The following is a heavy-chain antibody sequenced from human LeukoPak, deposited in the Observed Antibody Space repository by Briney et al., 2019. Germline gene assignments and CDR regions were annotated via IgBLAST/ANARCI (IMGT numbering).Heavy chain of an antibody. Sequence: GGSLRLSCAASGFTFSSYSMNWVRQAPGKGLEWVSSISSSSSYIYYADSVKGRFTISRDNAKNSLYLQMNSLRAEDTAVYYCATVGTVTYYFDYRGQGTLVTVSS. CDR3: ATVGTVTYYFDY. D-gene: IGHD4-17*01. J-gene: IGHJ4*02. CDR2: ISSSSSYI. V-gene: IGHV3-21*01. CDR1: GFTFSSYS.